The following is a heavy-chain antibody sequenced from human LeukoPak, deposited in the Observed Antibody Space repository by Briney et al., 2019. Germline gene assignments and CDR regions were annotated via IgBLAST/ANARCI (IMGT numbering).Heavy chain of an antibody. CDR3: ARDLYYGSGSLFDY. V-gene: IGHV4-4*02. J-gene: IGHJ4*02. D-gene: IGHD3-10*01. Sequence: SGTLSLTCAVSGGSISSSNWWSWVRQPPGKGLEWIGEIYHSGSTNYNPSLKSRVTISVAKSKNQFSLKLSSVTAADTAVYYCARDLYYGSGSLFDYWGQGTLVTVSS. CDR2: IYHSGST. CDR1: GGSISSSNW.